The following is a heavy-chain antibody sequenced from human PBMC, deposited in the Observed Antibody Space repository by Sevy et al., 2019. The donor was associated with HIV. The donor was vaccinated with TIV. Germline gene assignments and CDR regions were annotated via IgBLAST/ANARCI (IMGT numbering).Heavy chain of an antibody. CDR1: GFSFSSYA. J-gene: IGHJ4*02. D-gene: IGHD4-17*01. CDR2: IIGSGVRT. CDR3: AKDFHDYGDFYFDY. V-gene: IGHV3-23*01. Sequence: GGSLRLSCTASGFSFSSYAMSWVRQAPGKGLEWVSTIIGSGVRTYSADSVKGRFTISKDNSKNTLYLQMTSLRAEDTAVYYCAKDFHDYGDFYFDYWGRGTLVTVSS.